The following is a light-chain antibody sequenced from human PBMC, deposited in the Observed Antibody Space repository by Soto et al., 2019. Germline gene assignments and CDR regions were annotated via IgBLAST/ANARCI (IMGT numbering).Light chain of an antibody. CDR1: QPIDRS. CDR3: QQSHSLPFT. Sequence: DVQLTQSPPSLSASVGDRVTITCRASQPIDRSLNWYQQKPGKAPKLLLYDASNLQSGVPSRFSGSGSGPDFTLTISSLQPEDFATYACQQSHSLPFTFGPGTRVDIK. V-gene: IGKV1-39*01. CDR2: DAS. J-gene: IGKJ3*01.